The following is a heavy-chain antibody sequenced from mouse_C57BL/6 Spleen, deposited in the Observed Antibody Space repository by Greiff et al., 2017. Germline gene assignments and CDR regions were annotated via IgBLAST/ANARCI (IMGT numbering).Heavy chain of an antibody. V-gene: IGHV1-15*01. CDR1: GYTFTDYE. Sequence: VQLQESGAELVRPGASVTLSCKASGYTFTDYEMHWVKQTPVHGLEWIGAIDPETGGTAYNQKFKGKAILTADKSSSTAYMELRSLTSEDSAVYYCTTYGNLDYWGQGTTLTVSS. J-gene: IGHJ2*01. CDR3: TTYGNLDY. D-gene: IGHD2-1*01. CDR2: IDPETGGT.